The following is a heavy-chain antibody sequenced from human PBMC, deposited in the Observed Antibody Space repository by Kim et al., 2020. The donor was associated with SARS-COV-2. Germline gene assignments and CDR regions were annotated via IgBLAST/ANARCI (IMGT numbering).Heavy chain of an antibody. CDR2: ISGSGGST. Sequence: GGSLRLSCAASGFTFSSYAMSWVRQAPGKGLEWVSAISGSGGSTYYADSVKGRFTISRDNSKNTLYLQMNSLRAEDTAVYYCAKDQVVVVVAAGLLPDAFDIWGEGTMVTVSS. CDR3: AKDQVVVVVAAGLLPDAFDI. V-gene: IGHV3-23*01. D-gene: IGHD2-15*01. J-gene: IGHJ3*02. CDR1: GFTFSSYA.